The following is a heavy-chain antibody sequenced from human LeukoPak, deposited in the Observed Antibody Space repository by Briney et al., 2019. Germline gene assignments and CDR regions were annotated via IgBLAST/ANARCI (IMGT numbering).Heavy chain of an antibody. CDR2: IYTSGST. CDR3: ARGTDSSGYHSYYFDY. D-gene: IGHD3-22*01. V-gene: IGHV4-61*02. J-gene: IGHJ4*02. CDR1: GGSISSGSYY. Sequence: PSETLSLTCTVSGGSISSGSYYWSWIRQPAGKGLEWIGRIYTSGSTNYNPSLKSRVTISVDTSKNQFSLKLSSVTAADTAVYYCARGTDSSGYHSYYFDYWGQGSLVTVSS.